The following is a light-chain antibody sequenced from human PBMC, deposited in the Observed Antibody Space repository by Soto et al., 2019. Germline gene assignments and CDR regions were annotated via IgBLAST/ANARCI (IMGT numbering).Light chain of an antibody. CDR1: SSNIGSNT. CDR3: AAWEGSLTGVV. J-gene: IGLJ2*01. CDR2: SNN. V-gene: IGLV1-44*01. Sequence: QSVLTQPPSASGTPGQRVTISCSGSSSNIGSNTVNWYQQLPGTAPKLLIYSNNQRPSGVPDRFSGSKSGTSASLAISGLQSEDEADYYCAAWEGSLTGVVFGGGTKLTV.